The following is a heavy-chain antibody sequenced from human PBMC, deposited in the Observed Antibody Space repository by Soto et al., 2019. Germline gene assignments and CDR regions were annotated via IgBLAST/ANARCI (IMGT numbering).Heavy chain of an antibody. V-gene: IGHV3-64D*06. Sequence: VGSLRLSCSASGFTFSSYAMHWVRQAPGKGLEYVSSISTNGGSTHYADSVKGRFTISRDNSKNTQYLQMSSLRADDTAVYYCVKGEYYYDSSGYYPFDYWGQGT. CDR3: VKGEYYYDSSGYYPFDY. CDR2: ISTNGGST. CDR1: GFTFSSYA. D-gene: IGHD3-22*01. J-gene: IGHJ4*02.